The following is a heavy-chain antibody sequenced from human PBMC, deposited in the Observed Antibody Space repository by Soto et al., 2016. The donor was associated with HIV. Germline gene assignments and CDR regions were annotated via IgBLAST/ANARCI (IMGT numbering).Heavy chain of an antibody. J-gene: IGHJ4*02. D-gene: IGHD5-12*01. CDR2: INPKSGGK. CDR3: AREMATTLDY. V-gene: IGHV1-2*02. CDR1: GYTLIAYY. Sequence: QVQLVQSGAEVKKPGASVKVSCKAPGYTLIAYYIHWVRQAPGQGLEWMGWINPKSGGKNYAQKFQGRVTMTRDTSISTAYMGLSRLRSDDTAVYYCAREMATTLDYWGQGTLVTVSS.